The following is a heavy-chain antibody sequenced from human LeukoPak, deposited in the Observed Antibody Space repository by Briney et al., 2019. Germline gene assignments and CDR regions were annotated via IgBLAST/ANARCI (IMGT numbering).Heavy chain of an antibody. CDR2: IRTSSGYI. J-gene: IGHJ6*02. CDR1: GFTFSFYS. CDR3: ARDSSYYDILTGYQPQDV. Sequence: PGGSLRLSCAASGFTFSFYSMIWVRQAPGKGLEWVSSIRTSSGYIYYGDSVKGRFTISRDNAKNSLYLQMNSLRDEDTAVYYCARDSSYYDILTGYQPQDVWGQGTTVTVSS. D-gene: IGHD3-9*01. V-gene: IGHV3-21*01.